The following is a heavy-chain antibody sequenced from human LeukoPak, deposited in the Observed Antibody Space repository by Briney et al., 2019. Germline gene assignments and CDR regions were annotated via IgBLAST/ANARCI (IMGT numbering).Heavy chain of an antibody. Sequence: PSETLSLTCTVSGCSISSGDYYWSWIRQPPGKGLEWIGYIYYSGSTYYNPSLKSRVTISVDTSKNQFALKLSSVTAADTAVYYCARGDYGSGSPLDYWGQGTLVTVSS. J-gene: IGHJ4*02. CDR2: IYYSGST. D-gene: IGHD3-10*01. CDR3: ARGDYGSGSPLDY. V-gene: IGHV4-30-4*01. CDR1: GCSISSGDYY.